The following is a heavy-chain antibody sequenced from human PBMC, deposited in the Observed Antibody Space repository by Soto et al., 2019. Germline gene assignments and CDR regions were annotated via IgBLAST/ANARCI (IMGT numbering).Heavy chain of an antibody. J-gene: IGHJ4*02. Sequence: SETLSLTCAVSGYSISSGYYWGWIRQPPGKGLEWIGSIYHSGSTYYNPSLKSRVTISVDTSKNQFSLKLSSVTAADTAVYYCARDLELWYYYDGSGYYNDYWGQGTLVTVSS. CDR3: ARDLELWYYYDGSGYYNDY. V-gene: IGHV4-38-2*02. CDR1: GYSISSGYY. CDR2: IYHSGST. D-gene: IGHD3-22*01.